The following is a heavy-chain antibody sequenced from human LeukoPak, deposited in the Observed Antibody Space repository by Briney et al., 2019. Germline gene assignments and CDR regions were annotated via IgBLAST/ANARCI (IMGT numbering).Heavy chain of an antibody. CDR2: ISGSGGST. V-gene: IGHV3-23*01. D-gene: IGHD1-14*01. CDR1: GFTFSSYS. Sequence: GGSLRLSCAASGFTFSSYSMNWVRQAPGKGLEWVSAISGSGGSTYYADSVKGRFIISRDNSKSTLYLQMNSLRAEDTALYYCVNKPAGFDPWGQGTLVTVSS. CDR3: VNKPAGFDP. J-gene: IGHJ5*02.